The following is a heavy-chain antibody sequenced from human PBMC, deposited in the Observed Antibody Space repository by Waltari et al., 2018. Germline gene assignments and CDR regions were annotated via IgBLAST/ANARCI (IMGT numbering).Heavy chain of an antibody. CDR3: AREMGETGDRMRY. D-gene: IGHD3-16*01. CDR1: GGSINTYY. V-gene: IGHV4-59*01. J-gene: IGHJ4*02. CDR2: IHYRGGT. Sequence: QVQLQESGSGLVKPSETLSLACTVSGGSINTYYWSWIRQPPGKGLEWIGYIHYRGGTNYNPSLKSRVTISLDTSKNQFSLKLSSVTAADTAVYYCAREMGETGDRMRYWGLGTLVTVSS.